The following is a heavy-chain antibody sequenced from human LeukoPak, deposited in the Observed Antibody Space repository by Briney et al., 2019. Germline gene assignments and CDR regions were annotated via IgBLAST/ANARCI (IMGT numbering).Heavy chain of an antibody. Sequence: LPETLSLTCAVYGGSFSGYYWSWIRQPPGKGLEWIGNIFYSGSTYYSPSLRSRVTISLDTSRNQFSLKLNSVTAADTAVYYCAKSNGYGLVDIWGQGTMVTVSS. CDR1: GGSFSGYY. V-gene: IGHV4-34*12. D-gene: IGHD3-10*01. CDR2: IFYSGST. J-gene: IGHJ3*02. CDR3: AKSNGYGLVDI.